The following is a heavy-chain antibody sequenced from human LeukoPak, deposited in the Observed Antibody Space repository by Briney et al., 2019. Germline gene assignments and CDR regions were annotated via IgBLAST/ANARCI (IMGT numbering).Heavy chain of an antibody. CDR3: ARVSSGRWFDP. D-gene: IGHD7-27*01. CDR2: ISIGGST. Sequence: GGSLILSCAASGFTVSTNYMSWVRQAPGKGLEWVSIISIGGSTYYADSVRGRFTISRDNSKNTLYLQMNSLRAEDTAMYYWARVSSGRWFDPWGQGTLVTVSS. CDR1: GFTVSTNY. J-gene: IGHJ5*02. V-gene: IGHV3-53*01.